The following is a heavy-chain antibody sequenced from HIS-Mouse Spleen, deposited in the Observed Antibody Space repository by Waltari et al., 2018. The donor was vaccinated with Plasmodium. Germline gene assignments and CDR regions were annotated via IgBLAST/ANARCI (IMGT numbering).Heavy chain of an antibody. Sequence: EVQLVESGGGWVQPGGSLRLSCAASGFTFCCYVMIWVRQAPGKGLEWVANIKQDGSEKYYVDSVKGRFTISRDNAKNSLYLQMNSLRAEDTAVYYCARARAPDYWGQGTLVTVSS. J-gene: IGHJ4*02. D-gene: IGHD3-10*01. CDR2: IKQDGSEK. CDR1: GFTFCCYV. CDR3: ARARAPDY. V-gene: IGHV3-7*03.